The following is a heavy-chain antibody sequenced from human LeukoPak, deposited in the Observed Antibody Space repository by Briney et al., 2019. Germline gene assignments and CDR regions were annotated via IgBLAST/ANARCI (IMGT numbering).Heavy chain of an antibody. J-gene: IGHJ6*03. D-gene: IGHD5-12*01. CDR2: ISAYNGNT. V-gene: IGHV1-18*01. CDR1: GYTFTSYG. Sequence: ASVNVSCKASGYTFTSYGISWVRQAPGQGLEWMGWISAYNGNTNYAQKLQGRVTMTTDTSTSTAYMELRSLRSDDTAVYYCARGLWRGGYDFRYYYYMDVWGKGTTVTVSS. CDR3: ARGLWRGGYDFRYYYYMDV.